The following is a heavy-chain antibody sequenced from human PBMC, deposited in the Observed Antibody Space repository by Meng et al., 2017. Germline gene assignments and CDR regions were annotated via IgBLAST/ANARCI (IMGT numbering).Heavy chain of an antibody. Sequence: SETLSLTCTVSGGSVSSGSYYWSGIRQPPGKGLEWIGYIYYSGSTNYNPSLKSRVTISVDTSKNQFSLKLSSVTAADTAVYYCARDLGTVTTSDAFDIWGQGTMVTVSS. J-gene: IGHJ3*02. CDR3: ARDLGTVTTSDAFDI. D-gene: IGHD4-17*01. V-gene: IGHV4-61*01. CDR1: GGSVSSGSYY. CDR2: IYYSGST.